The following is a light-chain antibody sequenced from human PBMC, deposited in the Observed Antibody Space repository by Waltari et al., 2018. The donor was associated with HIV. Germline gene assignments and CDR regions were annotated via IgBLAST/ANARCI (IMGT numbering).Light chain of an antibody. V-gene: IGLV1-47*01. CDR2: RNN. J-gene: IGLJ3*02. CDR1: TSNIGKNY. CDR3: AVWDDSLSGLWV. Sequence: QSVLTQPPSTSGTPGQRVVISCSGSTSNIGKNYVCWYRPFPGTAHKLLSYRNNQRPSGVPDRFSGSKSGTSASLAISGLRSEDEADYFCAVWDDSLSGLWVFGGGTKLTVL.